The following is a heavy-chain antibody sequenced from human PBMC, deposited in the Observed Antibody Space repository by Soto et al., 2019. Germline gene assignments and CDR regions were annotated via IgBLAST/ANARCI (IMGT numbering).Heavy chain of an antibody. Sequence: ASVKVSCKASGYTFTGYCMHWVRQAPGQGLEWMGWINPNSGGTNYAQKFQGWVTMTRDTSISTAYMELSRLRSDDTAVYYCARDRKWFGELLPSRSSGMDVWGQGTTVTVSS. V-gene: IGHV1-2*04. CDR2: INPNSGGT. J-gene: IGHJ6*02. D-gene: IGHD3-10*01. CDR1: GYTFTGYC. CDR3: ARDRKWFGELLPSRSSGMDV.